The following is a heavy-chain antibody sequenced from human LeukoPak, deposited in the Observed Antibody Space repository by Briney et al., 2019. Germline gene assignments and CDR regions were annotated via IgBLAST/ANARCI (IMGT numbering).Heavy chain of an antibody. J-gene: IGHJ6*03. CDR2: IYYSGST. Sequence: GSLRLSCAVSGFTVSSNYMTWVRQAPGKGLEWIGSIYYSGSTYYNPSLKSRVTISVDTSKNQFSLKLSSVTAADTAVYYCARAGIAVAGTDYYYYYYMDVWGKGTTVTISS. CDR3: ARAGIAVAGTDYYYYYYMDV. D-gene: IGHD6-19*01. V-gene: IGHV4-39*07. CDR1: GFTVSSNY.